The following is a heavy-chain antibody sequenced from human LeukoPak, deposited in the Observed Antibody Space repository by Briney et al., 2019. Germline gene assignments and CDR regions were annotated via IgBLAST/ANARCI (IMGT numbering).Heavy chain of an antibody. CDR3: ARGPGNYDSSGYSAFDI. J-gene: IGHJ3*02. CDR1: GYTFTGYY. V-gene: IGHV1-2*02. CDR2: INPNSGGT. Sequence: ASVKVSCKASGYTFTGYYMHWVRQAPGQGLEWMGWINPNSGGTNYAQKFQGRVTMTRDTSISTAYMELSRLRSDDTAVYYCARGPGNYDSSGYSAFDIWGQGTMVTVSS. D-gene: IGHD3-22*01.